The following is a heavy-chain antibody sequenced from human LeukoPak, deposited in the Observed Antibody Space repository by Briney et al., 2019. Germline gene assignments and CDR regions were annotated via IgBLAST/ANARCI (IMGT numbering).Heavy chain of an antibody. V-gene: IGHV1-18*01. Sequence: ASVMVSCKASGYPFTTYGINWGRQSPGQGLEWMGGSSTYNGDTNYAQKFQGRVTMTTDTSTSTAYIELRSLTSDDTAAYYCSREWWGYDVLTGDNWFDPWGQGTLVTVSS. CDR2: SSTYNGDT. D-gene: IGHD3-9*01. CDR1: GYPFTTYG. J-gene: IGHJ5*02. CDR3: SREWWGYDVLTGDNWFDP.